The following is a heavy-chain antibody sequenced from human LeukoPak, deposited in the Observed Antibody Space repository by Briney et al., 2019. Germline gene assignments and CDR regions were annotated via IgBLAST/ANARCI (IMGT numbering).Heavy chain of an antibody. V-gene: IGHV4-59*01. Sequence: SETLSLTCTVSGGSMSSYYWSWIRQPPGKGLEYIGYIYYTGSTYYNPSLKSRVTISVDTSKNQFSLSLSSVTAADTAVYYCARDATAGNFDYWGQGTLVTVSS. CDR1: GGSMSSYY. D-gene: IGHD1-1*01. J-gene: IGHJ4*02. CDR2: IYYTGST. CDR3: ARDATAGNFDY.